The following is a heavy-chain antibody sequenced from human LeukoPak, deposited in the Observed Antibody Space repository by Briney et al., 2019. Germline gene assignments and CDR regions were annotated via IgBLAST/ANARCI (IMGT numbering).Heavy chain of an antibody. Sequence: GGSLRLSCAASGFTFSNYWMHWIRLVPGKGLVWVSHIKYDGSATNYADSVKGRFTISRDNAKNTLYLQMNSLRAEGTAVYYCVSGSLQSGYNFDYWGQGALVTVSS. V-gene: IGHV3-74*01. D-gene: IGHD3-3*01. J-gene: IGHJ4*02. CDR1: GFTFSNYW. CDR2: IKYDGSAT. CDR3: VSGSLQSGYNFDY.